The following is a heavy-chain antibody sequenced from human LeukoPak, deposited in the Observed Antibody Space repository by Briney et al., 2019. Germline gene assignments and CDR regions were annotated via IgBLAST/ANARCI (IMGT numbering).Heavy chain of an antibody. Sequence: PGRSLRLSCAASGFTFSSYGMHWVRQAPGKGLVWVADIWYDGSHKYYADSVKGRFTISRDNSKNTLHLQMNSLRAEDTAVYYCARDLLLWFGELSGDSDYWGQGTLVTVSS. CDR1: GFTFSSYG. CDR3: ARDLLLWFGELSGDSDY. J-gene: IGHJ4*02. D-gene: IGHD3-10*01. V-gene: IGHV3-33*01. CDR2: IWYDGSHK.